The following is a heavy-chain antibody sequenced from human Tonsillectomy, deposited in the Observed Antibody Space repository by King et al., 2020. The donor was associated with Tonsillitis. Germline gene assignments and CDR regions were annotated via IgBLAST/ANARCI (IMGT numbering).Heavy chain of an antibody. CDR2: INPSGGST. CDR3: ARDIGGDHVVHDSGDYGLGGGLDY. J-gene: IGHJ4*02. D-gene: IGHD4-17*01. Sequence: VQLVESGAEVKKPGASVKVSCKASGYTFTSYYMHWVRQAPGQGLEWMGIINPSGGSTSYAQKFQGRVTMTRDTSTSTVYMELSRLRSEDTAVYYCARDIGGDHVVHDSGDYGLGGGLDYWGQGTLVTVSS. V-gene: IGHV1-46*01. CDR1: GYTFTSYY.